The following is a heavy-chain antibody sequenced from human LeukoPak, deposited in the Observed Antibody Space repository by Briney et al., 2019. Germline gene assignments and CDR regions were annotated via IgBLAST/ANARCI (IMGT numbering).Heavy chain of an antibody. Sequence: GGSLRLSCAASGFTFSDHHMDWVRQAPGEGLQWVARIRNKANRYTTEYAASVKGRFTISRDDSENSLYLQMDSLKTEDTAVYYCARSPLGIAPFDYWGQGTLVTVSS. CDR1: GFTFSDHH. V-gene: IGHV3-72*01. CDR3: ARSPLGIAPFDY. J-gene: IGHJ4*02. CDR2: IRNKANRYTT. D-gene: IGHD7-27*01.